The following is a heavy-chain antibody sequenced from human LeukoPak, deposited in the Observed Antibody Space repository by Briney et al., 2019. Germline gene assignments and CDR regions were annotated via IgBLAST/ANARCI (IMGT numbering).Heavy chain of an antibody. Sequence: SETLSLTCTVSGGSISSYYWSWIRQPPGKGLEWIGYIYSSGSTNYNPSLKSRVSISVDTSQNQFSLTLTPVTAADTAVYYCARLTPGVAAAAILDFWGQGTLVTVSS. V-gene: IGHV4-59*08. CDR2: IYSSGST. CDR1: GGSISSYY. CDR3: ARLTPGVAAAAILDF. J-gene: IGHJ4*02. D-gene: IGHD6-13*01.